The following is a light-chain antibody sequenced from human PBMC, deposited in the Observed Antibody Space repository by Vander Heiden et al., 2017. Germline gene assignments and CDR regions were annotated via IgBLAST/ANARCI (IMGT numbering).Light chain of an antibody. CDR3: QQYNNWPPGIT. CDR2: GAS. CDR1: QSVRTN. Sequence: EMLMTQSPATLSVSPGERATLSCRASQSVRTNLAWYQHKPGQAPRLLIYGASTRVTGIPARFSGSGSGTEFTLTISSLQSEDFAVYYCQQYNNWPPGITFGQGTRLEIK. V-gene: IGKV3-15*01. J-gene: IGKJ5*01.